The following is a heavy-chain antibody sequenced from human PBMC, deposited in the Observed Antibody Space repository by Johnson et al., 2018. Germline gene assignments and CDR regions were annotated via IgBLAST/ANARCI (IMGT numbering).Heavy chain of an antibody. CDR1: GFTFDDYA. CDR3: AKDFSHRYGYRNYYYYMDV. CDR2: ISWDGGST. V-gene: IGHV3-43D*03. J-gene: IGHJ6*03. Sequence: VQLVESGGVVVQPGGSLRLSCAASGFTFDDYAMHWVRQAPGKGLEWVSLISWDGGSTYYADSVKGRFTISRDNSKNSLYLQMNSLRAEDTALYYCAKDFSHRYGYRNYYYYMDVWGKGTTVTVSS. D-gene: IGHD5-18*01.